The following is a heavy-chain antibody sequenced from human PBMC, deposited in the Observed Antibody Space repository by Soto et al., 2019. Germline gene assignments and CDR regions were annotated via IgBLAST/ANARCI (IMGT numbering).Heavy chain of an antibody. D-gene: IGHD1-26*01. J-gene: IGHJ4*02. CDR2: ISWNSGRI. CDR3: AKDKWELSYYFDH. Sequence: EVQLVESGGGLVQPGRSLRLSCAASGFTFDDYAMHWVRQAPGKGLEWVSIISWNSGRIGYADSVKGRFTISRDNAKNSLYLQMNSLRAEDTALYYCAKDKWELSYYFDHVGQGTLVTVSS. CDR1: GFTFDDYA. V-gene: IGHV3-9*01.